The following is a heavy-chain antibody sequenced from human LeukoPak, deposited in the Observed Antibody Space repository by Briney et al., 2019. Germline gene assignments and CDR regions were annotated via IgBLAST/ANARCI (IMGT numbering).Heavy chain of an antibody. Sequence: SETLSLTCTVSGGSVSNSNYYCGWVRRPPGKGLEWIGSIYYSGSTYYNPSLKSRVTISVDTSKNQFSLKLSSVTAADTAVYYCARQRGYCSGGSCYGMFDYWGQGTLVTVSS. V-gene: IGHV4-39*01. D-gene: IGHD2-15*01. J-gene: IGHJ4*02. CDR3: ARQRGYCSGGSCYGMFDY. CDR2: IYYSGST. CDR1: GGSVSNSNYY.